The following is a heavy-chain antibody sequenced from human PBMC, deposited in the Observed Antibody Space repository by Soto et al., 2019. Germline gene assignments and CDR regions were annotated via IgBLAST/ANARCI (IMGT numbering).Heavy chain of an antibody. V-gene: IGHV3-64D*08. J-gene: IGHJ3*02. CDR1: GFTFSSYA. Sequence: GGSLRLSCSASGFTFSSYAMHWVRQAPGKGLEYVSAISSNGGSTYYADSVKGRFTISRDNSKNTLYLQMSSLRAEDTAVYYCVKGVLLWFGELSDAFDIWGQGTMVTVSS. CDR3: VKGVLLWFGELSDAFDI. D-gene: IGHD3-10*01. CDR2: ISSNGGST.